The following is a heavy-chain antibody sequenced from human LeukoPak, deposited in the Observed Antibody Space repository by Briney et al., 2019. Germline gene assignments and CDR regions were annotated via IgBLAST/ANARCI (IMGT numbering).Heavy chain of an antibody. CDR2: ISYDGSNK. J-gene: IGHJ4*02. CDR3: ARGPYDSSGYYQD. CDR1: GFTFSSYA. Sequence: PGRSLRLSCAASGFTFSSYAMHWVRQAPGKGLEWVAVISYDGSNKYYAHSVKGRFTISRDNSKNTLYLQMNSLRAEDTAVYYCARGPYDSSGYYQDWGQGTLVTVSS. D-gene: IGHD3-22*01. V-gene: IGHV3-30-3*01.